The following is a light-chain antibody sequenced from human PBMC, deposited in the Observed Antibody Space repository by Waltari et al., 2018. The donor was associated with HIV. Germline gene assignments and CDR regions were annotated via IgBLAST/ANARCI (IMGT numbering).Light chain of an antibody. J-gene: IGLJ2*01. CDR3: ATWDDSLNGVV. Sequence: QSVLTQPPSASGTPVQSVTISCSGSSSNIGSNTVHWYQQLPGPAPKVLIYSNNQRPSGVPDRFSGSKSGTSASLAISGLQYEDEAAYYCATWDDSLNGVVFGGGTTLTGL. CDR1: SSNIGSNT. V-gene: IGLV1-44*01. CDR2: SNN.